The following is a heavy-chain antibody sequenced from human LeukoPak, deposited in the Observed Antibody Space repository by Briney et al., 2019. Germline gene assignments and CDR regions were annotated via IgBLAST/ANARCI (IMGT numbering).Heavy chain of an antibody. V-gene: IGHV1-18*01. CDR3: ARDGALYDSSGYYPVDY. D-gene: IGHD3-22*01. CDR2: ISAYNGNT. CDR1: GYTFTSYG. Sequence: ASVTVSCKASGYTFTSYGISWVRQAPGQGLEWMGWISAYNGNTNYAQKLQGRVTMTTDTSTSTAYMELRSLRSDDTAVYYCARDGALYDSSGYYPVDYWGQGTLVTVSS. J-gene: IGHJ4*02.